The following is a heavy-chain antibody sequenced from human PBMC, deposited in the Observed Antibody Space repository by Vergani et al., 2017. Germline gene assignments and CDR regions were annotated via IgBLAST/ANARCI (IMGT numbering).Heavy chain of an antibody. Sequence: QVQLQESGPGLVKPSETLSLPCTVSGGSISSYYWSWIRQPPGKGLEWIGYIYYSGSTNYNPSLKSRVTISVDTSKNQFSLKLSSVTAADTAVYYCAREGAGYSSSWYRGGFDPWGQGTLVTVSS. CDR1: GGSISSYY. CDR2: IYYSGST. D-gene: IGHD6-13*01. CDR3: AREGAGYSSSWYRGGFDP. V-gene: IGHV4-59*01. J-gene: IGHJ5*02.